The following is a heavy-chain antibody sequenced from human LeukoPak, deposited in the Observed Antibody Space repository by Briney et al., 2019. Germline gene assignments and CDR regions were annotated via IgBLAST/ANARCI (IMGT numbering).Heavy chain of an antibody. D-gene: IGHD5-24*01. CDR2: IPYDGRNK. Sequence: GKSLRLSCVASGFTFSSYAMHWVRQAPGKGLEWVAVIPYDGRNKYYADSVKGRFTISRDNTRNTLYLQMNSLRVEDTAVYYCARDSLGWLQLSSTFDYWGQGTLVTVSS. J-gene: IGHJ4*02. CDR1: GFTFSSYA. CDR3: ARDSLGWLQLSSTFDY. V-gene: IGHV3-30*04.